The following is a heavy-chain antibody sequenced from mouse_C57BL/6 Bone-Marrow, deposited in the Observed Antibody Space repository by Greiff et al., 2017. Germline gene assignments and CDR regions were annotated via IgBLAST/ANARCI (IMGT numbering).Heavy chain of an antibody. J-gene: IGHJ4*01. D-gene: IGHD1-1*01. V-gene: IGHV1-64*01. CDR3: ASAITTVVGYAMDY. Sequence: QVQLKQPGAELVKPGASVKLSCKASGYTFTSYWMHWVKQRPGQGLEWIGMIHPNSGSTNYNEKFKSKATLTVDKSSSTAYMQLSSLTSEDSAVYYCASAITTVVGYAMDYWGQGTSVTVSS. CDR1: GYTFTSYW. CDR2: IHPNSGST.